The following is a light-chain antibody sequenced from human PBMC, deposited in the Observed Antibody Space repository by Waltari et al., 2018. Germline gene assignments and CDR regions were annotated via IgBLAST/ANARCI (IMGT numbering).Light chain of an antibody. Sequence: SSELTQDPAVSVALGQTVTINCQGDTPRQFFATWYTQKPGKYTVIVSQHRNKPPPPKPGQAPVFVKSGRNNRPSGIPDRFSASSSGKIASLTISGAQAEDEADYYCNSRDGSGTHMGNVFGPGTKVTVL. J-gene: IGLJ1*01. CDR1: TPRQFF. CDR2: GRN. CDR3: NSRDGSGTHMGNV. V-gene: IGLV3-19*01.